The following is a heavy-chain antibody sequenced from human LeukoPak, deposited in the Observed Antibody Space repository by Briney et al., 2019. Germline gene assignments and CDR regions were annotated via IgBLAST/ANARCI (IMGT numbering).Heavy chain of an antibody. D-gene: IGHD2-21*01. CDR3: ARMGAIGGASANPDY. CDR1: GGSISSSSYY. V-gene: IGHV4-39*07. Sequence: PSETLSLTCTVSGGSISSSSYYWGWIRQPPGKGLEWIGSIYYSGSTYYNPSLKSRVIISVDTSKNQFSLKLSSVTAADTAVYYCARMGAIGGASANPDYWGQGTLVTVSS. CDR2: IYYSGST. J-gene: IGHJ4*02.